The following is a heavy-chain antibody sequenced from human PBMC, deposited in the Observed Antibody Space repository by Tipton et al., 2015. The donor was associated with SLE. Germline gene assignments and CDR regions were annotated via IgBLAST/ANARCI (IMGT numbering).Heavy chain of an antibody. D-gene: IGHD3-10*01. CDR2: ISSSGSTI. V-gene: IGHV3-11*04. Sequence: GSLRLSCAASGFTFSDYYMSWIRQAPGKGLEWISYISSSGSTIFYADSVKGRFTISRDNTNNSLYLQLNSLRAEDTAVYYCAREFSRDFDCWGQGTLLIVSS. CDR1: GFTFSDYY. CDR3: AREFSRDFDC. J-gene: IGHJ4*02.